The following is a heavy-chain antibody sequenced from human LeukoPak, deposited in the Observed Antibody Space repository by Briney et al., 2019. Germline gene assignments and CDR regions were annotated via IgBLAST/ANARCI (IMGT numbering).Heavy chain of an antibody. D-gene: IGHD4-17*01. CDR3: AKGGATVLDY. CDR1: GFTFSNYW. J-gene: IGHJ4*02. Sequence: GGSLRLSCAASGFTFSNYWMHWVRQAPGKGLVWVSRINSDGSSTTSADSVKGRFTISRDNAKNTLYLQMNSLRAEDTAVYYCAKGGATVLDYWGQGTLVTVSS. CDR2: INSDGSST. V-gene: IGHV3-74*01.